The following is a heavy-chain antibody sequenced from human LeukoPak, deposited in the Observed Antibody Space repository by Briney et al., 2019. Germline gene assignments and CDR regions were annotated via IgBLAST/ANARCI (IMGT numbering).Heavy chain of an antibody. Sequence: GESLKISRKGSGYSFTSYWIGWVRQMPGKGLEWMGIIYPGDSDTRYSPSFQGQVTISADKSISTAYLQWSSLKALDTAMYYCARLTYYYDSSGSPPDYWGQGTLVTVSS. J-gene: IGHJ4*02. V-gene: IGHV5-51*01. CDR3: ARLTYYYDSSGSPPDY. CDR2: IYPGDSDT. CDR1: GYSFTSYW. D-gene: IGHD3-22*01.